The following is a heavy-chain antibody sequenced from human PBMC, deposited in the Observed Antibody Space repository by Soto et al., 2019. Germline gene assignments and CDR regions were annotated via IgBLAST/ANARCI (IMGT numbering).Heavy chain of an antibody. CDR1: GGSISSSSYY. Sequence: QLQLQESGPGLVKPSETLSLTCTVSGGSISSSSYYWGWIRQPPGKGLEWIGSLYYSGSTYYNPSLKXPVAIXXDTSKSQLCLKLSSVTAADTAVYYCVSSGYSPFDYWGQGTLVTVSS. CDR2: LYYSGST. CDR3: VSSGYSPFDY. J-gene: IGHJ4*02. V-gene: IGHV4-39*01. D-gene: IGHD3-22*01.